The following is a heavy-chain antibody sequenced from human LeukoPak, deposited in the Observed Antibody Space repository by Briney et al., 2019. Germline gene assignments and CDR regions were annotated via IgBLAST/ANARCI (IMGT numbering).Heavy chain of an antibody. Sequence: PSETLSLTCTVSGGSISSYYWSWIRQSPGKGLEWIGYIYYSGSTNYNPSLKSRVTISVDTSKNQFSLKLSSVTAADTAVYYCARVMYYYDISGYYYYMDVWGKGTTVTISS. V-gene: IGHV4-59*01. CDR1: GGSISSYY. CDR3: ARVMYYYDISGYYYYMDV. CDR2: IYYSGST. J-gene: IGHJ6*03. D-gene: IGHD3-22*01.